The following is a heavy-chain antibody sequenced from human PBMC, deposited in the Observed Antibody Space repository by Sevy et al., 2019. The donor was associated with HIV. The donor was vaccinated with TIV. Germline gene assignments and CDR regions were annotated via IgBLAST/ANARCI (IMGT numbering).Heavy chain of an antibody. Sequence: GESLKISCKGSGYSFTSYWIGWVRQMPGKGLEWMGIIYPGDSDTRYSPSFQGQVTLSADKSISTAYLRWSTLKASDTAKYYCARGPSNSWGAFDIWGQGTMVTVSS. V-gene: IGHV5-51*01. CDR3: ARGPSNSWGAFDI. D-gene: IGHD3-16*01. CDR1: GYSFTSYW. J-gene: IGHJ3*02. CDR2: IYPGDSDT.